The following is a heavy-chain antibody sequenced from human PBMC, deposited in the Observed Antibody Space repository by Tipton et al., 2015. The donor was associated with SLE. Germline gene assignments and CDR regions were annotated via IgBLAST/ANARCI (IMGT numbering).Heavy chain of an antibody. J-gene: IGHJ6*03. V-gene: IGHV4-39*07. CDR3: ARGPIEGYYYYYMDV. CDR1: GGSTSSNNYY. D-gene: IGHD1-26*01. CDR2: IYYSGST. Sequence: TLSLTCTVKGGSTSSNNYYWGWIRQPPGKGLEWIGSIYYSGSTYYNPSLKSRITISVDTSKNHFSLKLSSVTAADTAVYYCARGPIEGYYYYYMDVWGKGTTVTVSS.